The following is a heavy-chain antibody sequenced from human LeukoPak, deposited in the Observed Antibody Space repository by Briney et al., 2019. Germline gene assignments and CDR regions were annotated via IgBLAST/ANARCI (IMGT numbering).Heavy chain of an antibody. CDR2: INANTGAS. CDR3: AFEHCNDCNQAFDY. Sequence: ASVKVSCKASGYTFTGYYIHWMRQAPGQGLEYRGWINANTGASGSAQKFQGRVTLTRDTSISTAYMEVSSLGSDDTALYYCAFEHCNDCNQAFDYWGQGTLVTVSS. J-gene: IGHJ4*02. D-gene: IGHD2-21*02. V-gene: IGHV1-2*02. CDR1: GYTFTGYY.